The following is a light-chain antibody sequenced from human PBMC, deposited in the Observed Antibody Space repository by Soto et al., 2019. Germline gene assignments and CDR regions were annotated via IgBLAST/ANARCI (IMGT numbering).Light chain of an antibody. J-gene: IGKJ1*01. CDR3: QQYGSSGT. CDR1: QSVSSN. V-gene: IGKV3-20*01. Sequence: IVLTQSPAPLSLSSVEIAALYCRASQSVSSNLAWYQQKPGQAPRLLIYGTSSRATGIPDRFSGGGSGTDFTLTISRLEPEDFAVYYCQQYGSSGTFGQGTKVDIK. CDR2: GTS.